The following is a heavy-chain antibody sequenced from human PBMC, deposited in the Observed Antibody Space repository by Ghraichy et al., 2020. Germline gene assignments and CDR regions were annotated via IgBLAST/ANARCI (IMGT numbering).Heavy chain of an antibody. CDR3: ARGHRPNYYDSTGGVFDY. Sequence: LVKVSCKASGGTFSSYAISWVRQAPGQGLEWMGGIIPIFGTANYAQKFQGRVTITADESTSTAYMELSSLRSEDTAVYYCARGHRPNYYDSTGGVFDYWGQGTLVTVSS. CDR2: IIPIFGTA. J-gene: IGHJ4*02. CDR1: GGTFSSYA. V-gene: IGHV1-69*13. D-gene: IGHD3-22*01.